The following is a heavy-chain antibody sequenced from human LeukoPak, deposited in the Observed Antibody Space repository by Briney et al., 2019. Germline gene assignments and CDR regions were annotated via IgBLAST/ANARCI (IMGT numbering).Heavy chain of an antibody. D-gene: IGHD1-14*01. J-gene: IGHJ6*02. Sequence: ASVKVSCKASGYTFTGYYMHWVRQAPGKGLEWMGGFDPEDGETIYAQKFQGRVTMTEDTSTDTAYMELSSLRSEDTAVYYCATGTEKVRSYYYYYGMDVWGQGTTVTVSS. CDR1: GYTFTGYY. V-gene: IGHV1-24*01. CDR2: FDPEDGET. CDR3: ATGTEKVRSYYYYYGMDV.